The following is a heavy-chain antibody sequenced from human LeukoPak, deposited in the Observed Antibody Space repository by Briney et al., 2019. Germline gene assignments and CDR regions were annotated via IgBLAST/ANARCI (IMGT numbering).Heavy chain of an antibody. Sequence: SETLSLTCAVYGGSFSGYYWSWIRQPPGKGLEWIGEINHSGSTNYNPSLKGRVTISVDTSKNQFSLKLSSVTAADTAVYYCASISGVRYYYYYYMDVWGKGTTVTVSS. CDR3: ASISGVRYYYYYYMDV. J-gene: IGHJ6*03. CDR2: INHSGST. D-gene: IGHD7-27*01. V-gene: IGHV4-34*01. CDR1: GGSFSGYY.